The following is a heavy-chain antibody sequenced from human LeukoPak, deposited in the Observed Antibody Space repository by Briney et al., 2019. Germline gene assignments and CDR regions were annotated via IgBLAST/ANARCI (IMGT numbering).Heavy chain of an antibody. CDR3: ARDIAAAGTDAFDI. Sequence: GASVKVSCKASGYTFTSYGISWVRQAPGQGLEWMGWISAYNGNTNYAQKLQGRVTMTTDTSTSTAYMELRSLRSDDTAVYYCARDIAAAGTDAFDIWGQGTMVTVSS. D-gene: IGHD6-13*01. CDR1: GYTFTSYG. CDR2: ISAYNGNT. V-gene: IGHV1-18*01. J-gene: IGHJ3*02.